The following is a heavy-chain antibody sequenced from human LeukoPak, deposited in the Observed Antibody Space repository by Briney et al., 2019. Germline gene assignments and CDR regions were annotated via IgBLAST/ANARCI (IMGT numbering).Heavy chain of an antibody. CDR1: GGSFSGYY. D-gene: IGHD3-3*01. V-gene: IGHV4-34*01. CDR3: ARWYYDFWSGYYRLGYYYMDV. CDR2: IKHSGST. J-gene: IGHJ6*03. Sequence: SETLSLTCAVYGGSFSGYYWSWIRQPPGKGLEWIGKIKHSGSTNYNPSLKSRVTISVDTSKNQFSLKLSSVTAADTAVYYCARWYYDFWSGYYRLGYYYMDVWGKGTTVTVSS.